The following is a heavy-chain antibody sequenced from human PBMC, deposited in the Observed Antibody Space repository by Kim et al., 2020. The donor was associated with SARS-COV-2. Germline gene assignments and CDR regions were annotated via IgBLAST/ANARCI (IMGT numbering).Heavy chain of an antibody. D-gene: IGHD5-12*01. CDR2: GDSV. J-gene: IGHJ4*02. Sequence: GDSVDDADSVKSRFNMSRYNAKNALYLQMSSLRADDTAVYYCSRIYEGGDYWGQGTLVTVSS. CDR3: SRIYEGGDY. V-gene: IGHV3-11*01.